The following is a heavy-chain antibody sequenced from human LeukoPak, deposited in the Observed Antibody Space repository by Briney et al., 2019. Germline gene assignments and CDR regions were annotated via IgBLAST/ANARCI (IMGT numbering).Heavy chain of an antibody. CDR1: GGSISTYY. D-gene: IGHD3-22*01. CDR2: IYHSGST. J-gene: IGHJ4*02. Sequence: PSETLSLTCTVSGGSISTYYWSWIRQPPGKGLEWIGYIYHSGSTNYNPSLKSRVTISVDTSQNQFYLKLSSVTAADTAVYYCARGQYYSDSSGYPDYWGQGTLVTVSS. V-gene: IGHV4-59*01. CDR3: ARGQYYSDSSGYPDY.